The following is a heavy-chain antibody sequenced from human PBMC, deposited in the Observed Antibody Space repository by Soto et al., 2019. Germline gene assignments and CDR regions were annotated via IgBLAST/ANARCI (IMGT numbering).Heavy chain of an antibody. V-gene: IGHV4-39*01. J-gene: IGHJ4*02. Sequence: SETLSLTCSVSGGSVSSTSHYWGWIRQPPGKGLEWIGNIYYSGSTYYNPSLKSRVTISVDTSKNQFSLKLYSVAAADTAVYYCARHKDTSYWYLLPDYWGQGTLVTVSS. CDR3: ARHKDTSYWYLLPDY. CDR1: GGSVSSTSHY. CDR2: IYYSGST. D-gene: IGHD1-26*01.